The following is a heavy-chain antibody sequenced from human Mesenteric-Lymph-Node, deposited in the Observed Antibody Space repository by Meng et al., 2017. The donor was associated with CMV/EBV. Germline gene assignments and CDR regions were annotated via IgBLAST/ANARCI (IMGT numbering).Heavy chain of an antibody. CDR3: ARVYL. CDR2: ISGSGGAT. J-gene: IGHJ4*02. D-gene: IGHD2-8*01. CDR1: EFTFSNYA. Sequence: GESLKISCAASEFTFSNYAMSWVRQAPGRGLEWVSVISGSGGATYYVDSVKGRFSISRDNAKNSLYLQMNSLRAEDTAVYYCARVYLGGQGTLVTVSS. V-gene: IGHV3-23*01.